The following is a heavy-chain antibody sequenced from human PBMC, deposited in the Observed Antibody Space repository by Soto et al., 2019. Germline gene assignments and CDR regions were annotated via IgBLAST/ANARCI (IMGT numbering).Heavy chain of an antibody. Sequence: QVQLVQSGAEVKKPGASVKVSCKASGDTFTNYDIKWVRQATGQGLERMGWMNPNSGNTGYAQKIKVSITMTRNTSISTAYMELSSLRSEDTAVYYCARGRNGMDVWGQGTTVTVSS. CDR3: ARGRNGMDV. CDR1: GDTFTNYD. CDR2: MNPNSGNT. J-gene: IGHJ6*02. V-gene: IGHV1-8*01.